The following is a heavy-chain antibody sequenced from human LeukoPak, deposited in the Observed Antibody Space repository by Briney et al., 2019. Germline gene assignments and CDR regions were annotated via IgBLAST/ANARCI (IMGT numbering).Heavy chain of an antibody. D-gene: IGHD3-22*01. Sequence: ASVKVSCKASDYTFTGYYMHWVRQAPGQGPEWMGWINPNSGVTGYGQKFEGRVTMTRDTSISTAYLELSTLRSDDTALYYCVGRNPDSSGPHCPFEYWGQGTLVTVSS. CDR1: DYTFTGYY. V-gene: IGHV1-2*02. J-gene: IGHJ4*02. CDR3: VGRNPDSSGPHCPFEY. CDR2: INPNSGVT.